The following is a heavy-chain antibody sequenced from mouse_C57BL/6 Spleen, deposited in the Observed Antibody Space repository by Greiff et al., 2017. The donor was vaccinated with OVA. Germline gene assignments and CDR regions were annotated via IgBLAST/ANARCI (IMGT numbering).Heavy chain of an antibody. Sequence: VQLQQPGAELVKPGASVKMSCKASGYTFTSYWITWVKQRPGQGLEWIGDIDPGSGSTNYNEKFKSKATLTVDTSSRPAYMQLRSLTSEGSAVYYFARDYDDDDPFAYWGQETLVTVSA. CDR1: GYTFTSYW. V-gene: IGHV1-55*01. J-gene: IGHJ3*01. CDR2: IDPGSGST. D-gene: IGHD2-4*01. CDR3: ARDYDDDDPFAY.